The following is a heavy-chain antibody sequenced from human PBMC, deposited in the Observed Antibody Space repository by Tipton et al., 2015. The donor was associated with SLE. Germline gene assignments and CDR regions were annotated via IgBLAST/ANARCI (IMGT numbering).Heavy chain of an antibody. CDR1: GGSISSYY. V-gene: IGHV4-59*01. J-gene: IGHJ5*02. D-gene: IGHD4-17*01. CDR3: ARGLGGDYFNWFDP. Sequence: TLSLTCTVSGGSISSYYWSWIRQPPGKGLEWIGYIYYSGSTNYNPSLKSRVTISVDTSKNQFSLKLSSVTAADTAVCYCARGLGGDYFNWFDPWGQGTLVTVSS. CDR2: IYYSGST.